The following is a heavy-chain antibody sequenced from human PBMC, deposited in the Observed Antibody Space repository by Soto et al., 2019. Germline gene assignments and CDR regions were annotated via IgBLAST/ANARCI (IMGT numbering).Heavy chain of an antibody. D-gene: IGHD1-26*01. V-gene: IGHV1-3*01. Sequence: QVQLVQSGAEVKKPGASVKVSCKASGYTFTSYAMHWVRQAPGQRLEWMGWINAGNGNTKYSQKFQGRVTITRDTSASTAYMEPSSLRSEDTAVYYCARDYPWELPDYYYGMDVWGPGTTVTVSS. CDR2: INAGNGNT. CDR1: GYTFTSYA. J-gene: IGHJ6*02. CDR3: ARDYPWELPDYYYGMDV.